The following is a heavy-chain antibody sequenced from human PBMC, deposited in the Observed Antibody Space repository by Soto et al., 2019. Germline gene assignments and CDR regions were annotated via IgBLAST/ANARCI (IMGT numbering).Heavy chain of an antibody. J-gene: IGHJ6*02. CDR1: GFTFSNNA. V-gene: IGHV3-23*01. CDR3: AKAITGTTGGMDV. D-gene: IGHD1-20*01. CDR2: ISGSGVGT. Sequence: PGGSLRLSCAASGFTFSNNAMSWVRQAPGKGLEWVSSISGSGVGTYYADSVKGRFTISRDNSKNTLFLQMSSLRAEDSAVYYCAKAITGTTGGMDVWGQGTTVTVSS.